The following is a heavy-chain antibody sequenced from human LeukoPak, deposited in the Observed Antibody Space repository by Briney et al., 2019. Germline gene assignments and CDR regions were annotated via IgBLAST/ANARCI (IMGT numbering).Heavy chain of an antibody. Sequence: GGSLRLSCAASGFTLSSYAMSWVRQAPGKGLEWVSGISGSGGGTYYADSVKGRFTISRDSYRNTLDLYMNSLRAEDTAVYYCAKDRDFWSGYHDGYWGQGTLVTVSS. D-gene: IGHD3-3*01. V-gene: IGHV3-23*01. CDR1: GFTLSSYA. CDR2: ISGSGGGT. CDR3: AKDRDFWSGYHDGY. J-gene: IGHJ4*02.